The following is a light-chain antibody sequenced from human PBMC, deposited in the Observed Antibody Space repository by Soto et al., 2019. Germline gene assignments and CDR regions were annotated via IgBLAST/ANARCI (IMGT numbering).Light chain of an antibody. CDR3: QQYYTSPMYT. CDR2: WAS. V-gene: IGKV4-1*01. J-gene: IGKJ2*01. CDR1: QSVLYSSNNKNY. Sequence: DIVMTQSPDSLAVSLGERATINCKSSQSVLYSSNNKNYLAWYQHKAGQPPRLLIYWASTRESGVPDRFSGSGSGTDFTLTISSLQAEDVAVYYYQQYYTSPMYTFGQGTKLEIK.